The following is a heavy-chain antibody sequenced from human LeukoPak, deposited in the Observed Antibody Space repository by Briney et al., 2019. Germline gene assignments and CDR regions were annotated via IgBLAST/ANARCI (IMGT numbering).Heavy chain of an antibody. CDR2: ISSSSSYI. J-gene: IGHJ4*02. D-gene: IGHD3-22*01. CDR1: GFTFSSYS. V-gene: IGHV3-21*04. CDR3: AKDSTSYYYDSSGYYLVY. Sequence: GGSLRLSCAASGFTFSSYSMNWVRQAPGKGLEWVSSISSSSSYIYYADSVKGRFTISRDNSKNTLYLQMNSLRAEDTAVYYCAKDSTSYYYDSSGYYLVYWGQGTLVTVSS.